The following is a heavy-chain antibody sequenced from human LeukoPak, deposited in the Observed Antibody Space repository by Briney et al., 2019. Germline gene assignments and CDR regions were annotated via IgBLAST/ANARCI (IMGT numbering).Heavy chain of an antibody. V-gene: IGHV5-51*01. D-gene: IGHD2-15*01. J-gene: IGHJ6*04. CDR3: ARQQVAYYYYYGMDV. Sequence: GESLQISCKGTRYRFTTYWIAWARQMPGKGLEWMEIIYPGDSDTRYSPSFQGQVTISADKSISTAFLQWSSLKASDTAMYYCARQQVAYYYYYGMDVWGKGTTVTVSS. CDR2: IYPGDSDT. CDR1: RYRFTTYW.